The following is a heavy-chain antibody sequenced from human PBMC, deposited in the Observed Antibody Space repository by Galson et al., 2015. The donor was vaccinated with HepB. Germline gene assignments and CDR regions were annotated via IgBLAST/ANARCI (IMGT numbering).Heavy chain of an antibody. V-gene: IGHV1-18*04. J-gene: IGHJ5*02. D-gene: IGHD6-13*01. Sequence: QSGAEVKKPGASVKVSCKASGYTFTSYGINWVRQTPGQGLEWMGWINADNGNTNYEQKFQGRVTMTTDTSTSTAYMQLSSLRSDDTAVYYCARIPLPCSSSWYNWFDPGGQGTLVTVSS. CDR1: GYTFTSYG. CDR2: INADNGNT. CDR3: ARIPLPCSSSWYNWFDP.